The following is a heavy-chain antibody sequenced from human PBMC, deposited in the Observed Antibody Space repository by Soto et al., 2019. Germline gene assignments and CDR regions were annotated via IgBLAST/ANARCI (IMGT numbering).Heavy chain of an antibody. V-gene: IGHV5-10-1*01. J-gene: IGHJ4*02. D-gene: IGHD2-8*02. CDR2: IDPGDSYT. CDR3: ARHEGDGYWYYFDY. Sequence: PGESLKISCKGSGYSFTSYWISWVRQMPGKGLEWMGRIDPGDSYTNYSPSFQGHVTISADKSISTAYLQWSSLKASDTDMYYCARHEGDGYWYYFDYWGQGTLVTVSS. CDR1: GYSFTSYW.